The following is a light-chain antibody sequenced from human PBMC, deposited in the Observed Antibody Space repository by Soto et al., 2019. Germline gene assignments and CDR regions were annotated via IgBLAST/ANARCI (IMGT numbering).Light chain of an antibody. J-gene: IGLJ1*01. CDR1: SSDVGGYTY. CDR2: DVS. CDR3: FSFTTTSTHV. Sequence: QSALTQPRSVSGSPGQSVSISCTGTSSDVGGYTYVSWYQQHPGKAPKVMIYDVSKRPSGVPDRFSGSKSGNTASLTISGLQSEDEAEYFCFSFTTTSTHVFGTGTKVTVL. V-gene: IGLV2-11*01.